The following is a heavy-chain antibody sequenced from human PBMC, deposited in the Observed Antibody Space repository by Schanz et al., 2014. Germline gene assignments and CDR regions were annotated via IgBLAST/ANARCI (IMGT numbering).Heavy chain of an antibody. V-gene: IGHV3-66*01. CDR3: ARDHTTESYYSAGPPIDY. CDR2: IFTDGRT. CDR1: GFAVDNYY. Sequence: EVQLVESGGGLVQPGGSLRLSCAASGFAVDNYYMSCVRQAPGRGLEWVSIIFTDGRTYYADSVKGRFTISRDNSKNTLFLQMNSLRAEDTAVYYCARDHTTESYYSAGPPIDYWGQGTLLTVSS. J-gene: IGHJ4*02. D-gene: IGHD1-26*01.